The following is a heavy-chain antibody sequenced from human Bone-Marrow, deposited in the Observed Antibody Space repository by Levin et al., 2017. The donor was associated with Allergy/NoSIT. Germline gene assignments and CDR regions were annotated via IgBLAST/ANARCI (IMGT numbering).Heavy chain of an antibody. J-gene: IGHJ5*02. D-gene: IGHD5-24*01. CDR2: IKEDGSEK. Sequence: GGSLRLSCAASGFTFSNSWMSWVRQAPGKGLEWVANIKEDGSEKYYVDSVKGRFTISRDNAKNSLFVQMNSLRVEDTAVYYCARDQFRRATNGARWFDPWGQGTLVTVYS. V-gene: IGHV3-7*01. CDR1: GFTFSNSW. CDR3: ARDQFRRATNGARWFDP.